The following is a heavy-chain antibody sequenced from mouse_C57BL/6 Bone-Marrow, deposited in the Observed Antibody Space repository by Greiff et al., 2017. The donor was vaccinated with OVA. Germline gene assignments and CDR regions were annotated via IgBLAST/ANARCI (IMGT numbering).Heavy chain of an antibody. Sequence: VKLMESGAELVKPGASVKLSCKASGYTFTEYTIHWVKQRSGQGLEWIGWFYPGSGSIKYNEKFKDKATLTADKSSSTVYMELSRLTSEDSAVYFCARHEDRRDYGNYSFAYWGQGTLVTVSA. D-gene: IGHD2-1*01. J-gene: IGHJ3*01. CDR1: GYTFTEYT. CDR3: ARHEDRRDYGNYSFAY. V-gene: IGHV1-62-2*01. CDR2: FYPGSGSI.